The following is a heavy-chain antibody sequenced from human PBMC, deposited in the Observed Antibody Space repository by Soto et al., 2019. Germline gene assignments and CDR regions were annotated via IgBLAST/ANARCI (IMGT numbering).Heavy chain of an antibody. CDR1: GYTFTDYY. V-gene: IGHV1-2*04. D-gene: IGHD6-6*01. J-gene: IGHJ6*02. CDR3: AKDLVAWSNYYYCGMDV. CDR2: VNPNSGGT. Sequence: ASVKVSCKASGYTFTDYYIHWVRQAPGQGLEWMGWVNPNSGGTNYAQKLQGWVTMTRDTSISTVYMELNSLRAEDTAVYYCAKDLVAWSNYYYCGMDVWGQGTTVTVSS.